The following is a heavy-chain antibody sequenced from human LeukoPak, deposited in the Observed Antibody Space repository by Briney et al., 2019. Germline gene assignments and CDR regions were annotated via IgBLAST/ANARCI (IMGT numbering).Heavy chain of an antibody. CDR3: ARDSPMVRGAFDY. CDR2: ISSSSSYI. CDR1: GFTFSSYS. Sequence: GGSLRLSCAASGFTFSSYSMNWVRQAPGKGLEWVSSISSSSSYIYYADSVKGRFTISRDNAKNSLYPQMNSLRAEDTAVYYCARDSPMVRGAFDYWGQGTLVTVSS. J-gene: IGHJ4*02. V-gene: IGHV3-21*01. D-gene: IGHD3-10*01.